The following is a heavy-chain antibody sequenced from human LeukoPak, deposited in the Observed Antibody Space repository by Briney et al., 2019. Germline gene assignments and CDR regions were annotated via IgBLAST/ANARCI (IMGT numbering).Heavy chain of an antibody. V-gene: IGHV4-59*01. Sequence: SETLSLTCTVSGGSISNYYWSWIRQPPGKWLEWVGYIYYSGSTRYNPSLKSRITISVDTSKNQFSLKVSSVTAADTAVYYCRRVNYYHYDMDVWGKGTTVTVSS. J-gene: IGHJ6*03. CDR1: GGSISNYY. CDR2: IYYSGST. CDR3: RRVNYYHYDMDV.